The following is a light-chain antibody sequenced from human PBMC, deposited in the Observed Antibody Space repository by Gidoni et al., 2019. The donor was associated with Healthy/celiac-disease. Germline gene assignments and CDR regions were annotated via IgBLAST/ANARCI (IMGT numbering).Light chain of an antibody. CDR3: QQYNSYSWT. CDR1: QSISSW. V-gene: IGKV1-5*03. J-gene: IGKJ1*01. Sequence: DIQMTQSPSTLSASVGDRVTITCRDSQSISSWLAWYQQKPGKAPKLLIYKASSLESGVPSRFSGSGSGTEFTLTISGLQPDDFATYYCQQYNSYSWTFGQGTKVEIK. CDR2: KAS.